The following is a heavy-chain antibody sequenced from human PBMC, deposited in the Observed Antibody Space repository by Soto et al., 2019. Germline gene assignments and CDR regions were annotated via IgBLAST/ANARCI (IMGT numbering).Heavy chain of an antibody. Sequence: GGSLRLSCAASGFTFSSYWMHWVRQAPGKGLVWVSRINSDGSSTSYADSVKGRFTISRDSAKNTLYLQMNSLRAEDTAVYYCARGLAVAGTPAAGHWGQGTLVTVSS. CDR2: INSDGSST. CDR1: GFTFSSYW. J-gene: IGHJ4*02. V-gene: IGHV3-74*01. CDR3: ARGLAVAGTPAAGH. D-gene: IGHD6-19*01.